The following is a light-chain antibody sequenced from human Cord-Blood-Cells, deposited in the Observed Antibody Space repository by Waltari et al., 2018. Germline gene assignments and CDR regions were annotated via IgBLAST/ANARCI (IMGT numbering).Light chain of an antibody. CDR2: GNS. V-gene: IGLV1-40*01. CDR3: QSYDSSLSGVV. CDR1: SSNIGAGYD. J-gene: IGLJ2*01. Sequence: QSVLTQPPSVSGAPGQRVTISCTGSSSNIGAGYDVHWYQQLPGTAPKPLIYGNSNRPAGVPDRFSGSNSGTSASLAITGLQAEDEADYYGQSYDSSLSGVVFGGGTKLTVL.